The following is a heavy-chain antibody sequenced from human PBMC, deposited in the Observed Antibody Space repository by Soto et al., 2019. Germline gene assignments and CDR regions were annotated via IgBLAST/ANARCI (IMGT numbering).Heavy chain of an antibody. V-gene: IGHV4-34*01. CDR2: INHSGST. CDR3: ARIQDY. J-gene: IGHJ4*02. D-gene: IGHD5-18*01. CDR1: GGSFSGYY. Sequence: QVQLQQWGAGLLKPSETLSLTCAVYGGSFSGYYWSWIRQPPGKGLEWIGEINHSGSTNYNPSLKSRVTISVDTSKKQFSLKLSSVTAADSAVYYCARIQDYWGQGTLVTVSS.